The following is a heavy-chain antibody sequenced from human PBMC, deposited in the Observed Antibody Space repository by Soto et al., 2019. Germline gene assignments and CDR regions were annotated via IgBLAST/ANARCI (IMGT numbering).Heavy chain of an antibody. Sequence: WKTAGEGLTSQCSHWVRRAPDQGPEWMGEIVPEIGATRYAQKFQGRVTMTRDMSINTVYMELNNLSPADTAVYYCGRDRNRQVLLSYPAQRAPDL. V-gene: IGHV1-2*02. CDR2: IVPEIGAT. CDR1: GEGLTSQC. J-gene: IGHJ2*01. D-gene: IGHD2-15*01. CDR3: GRDRNRQVLLSYPAQRAPDL.